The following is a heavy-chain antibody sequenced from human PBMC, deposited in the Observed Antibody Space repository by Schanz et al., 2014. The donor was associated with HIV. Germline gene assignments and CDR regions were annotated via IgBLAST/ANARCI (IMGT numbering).Heavy chain of an antibody. D-gene: IGHD6-6*01. CDR1: GFTFNNYA. J-gene: IGHJ6*02. CDR3: ARDLWSIAAGGMDV. Sequence: EVQLLEFGGGLVRPGESLRLSCLASGFTFNNYAMSWVRQAPGKGLEWVAVINWNGDTTYYADSVKGRFTISRDNSRKTLYLQMNSLRAEDTAVYYCARDLWSIAAGGMDVWGQGTTVTVSS. CDR2: INWNGDTT. V-gene: IGHV3-23*01.